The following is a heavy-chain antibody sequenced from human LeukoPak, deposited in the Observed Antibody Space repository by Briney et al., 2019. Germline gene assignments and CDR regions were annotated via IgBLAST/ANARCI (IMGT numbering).Heavy chain of an antibody. J-gene: IGHJ4*02. D-gene: IGHD3-22*01. Sequence: VASVKVSCKASGYTFTGYYMHWVRPAPGQGLEWMGRINPNSGGTNYAQMLQGRVTITRDTSISTAYMELSRLRSDDTAVYYCARGYYDSSGYYSPGDYWGLGTLVTVSS. V-gene: IGHV1-2*06. CDR3: ARGYYDSSGYYSPGDY. CDR1: GYTFTGYY. CDR2: INPNSGGT.